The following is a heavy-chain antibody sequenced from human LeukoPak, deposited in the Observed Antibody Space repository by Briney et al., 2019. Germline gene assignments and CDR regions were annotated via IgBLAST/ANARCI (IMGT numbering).Heavy chain of an antibody. CDR3: ARLSDSSGWGYFDY. CDR2: ISAYNGNT. D-gene: IGHD6-19*01. CDR1: GYTFTSYG. Sequence: ASVKVSCKASGYTFTSYGISWVRQAPGQGLEWMGWISAYNGNTNYAQKLQGRVTMTTDTSTSTAYMGLRSLRSDDTAVYYCARLSDSSGWGYFDYWGQGTLVTVSS. J-gene: IGHJ4*02. V-gene: IGHV1-18*04.